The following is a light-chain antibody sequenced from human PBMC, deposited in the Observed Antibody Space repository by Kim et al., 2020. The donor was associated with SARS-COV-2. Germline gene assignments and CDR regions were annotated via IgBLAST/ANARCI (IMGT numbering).Light chain of an antibody. CDR3: NSRDDSGKHNIL. Sequence: LVPTVRITCQGDSLRSYSASWYQQKPGQAPVLVFYAKNSRPSGIPDRFAGSSSGNTASLTITGAQAEDEADYYCNSRDDSGKHNILFGGGTQLTVL. CDR2: AKN. V-gene: IGLV3-19*01. J-gene: IGLJ2*01. CDR1: SLRSYS.